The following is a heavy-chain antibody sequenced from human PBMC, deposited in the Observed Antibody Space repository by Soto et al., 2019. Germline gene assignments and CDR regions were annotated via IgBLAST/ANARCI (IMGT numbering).Heavy chain of an antibody. CDR1: GGSISSGGYY. J-gene: IGHJ5*02. D-gene: IGHD1-7*01. CDR3: ARDQNWNYVGRQSKMGWFDP. Sequence: SETLSLTCTVSGGSISSGGYYWSWIRQHPGKGLEWIGYIYYSGSTYYNPSLKSRVTISVDTSKNQFSLKLSSVTAADTAVYYCARDQNWNYVGRQSKMGWFDPWGQGTLVTVSS. CDR2: IYYSGST. V-gene: IGHV4-31*03.